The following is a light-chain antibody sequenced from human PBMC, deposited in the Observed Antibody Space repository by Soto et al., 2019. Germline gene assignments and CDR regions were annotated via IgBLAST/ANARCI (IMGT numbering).Light chain of an antibody. CDR1: QSVSSN. V-gene: IGKV3-15*01. CDR3: QQRSNWPIT. Sequence: EIVMTQSPATLSVSPGERATLSCRASQSVSSNLAWYQQKPGQAPRLLIYGASTRATGIPARFSGSGSGTEFTLTISSLQSEDFAVYYCQQRSNWPITFGQGPRLAIK. CDR2: GAS. J-gene: IGKJ5*01.